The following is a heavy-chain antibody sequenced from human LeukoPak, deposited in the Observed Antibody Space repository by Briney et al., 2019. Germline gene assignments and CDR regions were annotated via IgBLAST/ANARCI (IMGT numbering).Heavy chain of an antibody. J-gene: IGHJ4*02. D-gene: IGHD3-16*01. CDR1: GFTFNNYW. Sequence: GGSLRLSCAASGFTFNNYWIHWVRQAPGKGLEWVAVISYDGSNKYYADSVKGRFTISRDNSKNTLYLQMNSLRAEDTAVYYCARDQPYYDYVWGSPNYWGQGTLVTVSS. CDR2: ISYDGSNK. V-gene: IGHV3-30*03. CDR3: ARDQPYYDYVWGSPNY.